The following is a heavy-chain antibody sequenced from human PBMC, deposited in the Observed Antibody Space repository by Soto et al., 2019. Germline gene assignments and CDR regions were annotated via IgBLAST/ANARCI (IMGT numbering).Heavy chain of an antibody. CDR2: ISTDKGKT. CDR1: GYTFTSFG. V-gene: IGHV1-18*01. Sequence: GPEVKKPGPSVKVSCKTSGYTFTSFGISWVRQAPGQGLEWMGWISTDKGKTNYAQKFQGRVTMTTDTSTSTAFMELRSLRSDDTAVYYCATRSPAFDYWGQGTLVTVSS. CDR3: ATRSPAFDY. J-gene: IGHJ4*02.